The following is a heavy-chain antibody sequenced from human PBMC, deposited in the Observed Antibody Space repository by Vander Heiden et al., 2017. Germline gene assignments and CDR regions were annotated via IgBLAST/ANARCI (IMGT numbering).Heavy chain of an antibody. CDR3: AMVSTYYYGMDV. CDR2: FSGNYGNT. J-gene: IGHJ6*02. CDR1: RNTFITHD. V-gene: IGHV1-18*01. D-gene: IGHD3-16*01. Sequence: QDPLVQSGDEEKKHGATVKDSSKACRNTFITHDLSCVRQAPGQVFEWIGCFSGNYGNTNYAQKFRCKISLTTDTSTSTAYLDLVSLRSDDTAISYCAMVSTYYYGMDVWGQGTTVTVS.